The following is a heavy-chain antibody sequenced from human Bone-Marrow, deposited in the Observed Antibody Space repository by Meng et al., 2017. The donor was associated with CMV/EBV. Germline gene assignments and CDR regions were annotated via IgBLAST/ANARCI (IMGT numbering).Heavy chain of an antibody. Sequence: GESLKISCAASGFTVTTKYMTWVRQAPEKGLEWVSLIYSGGTTYYADSVKGRFNLSRDNSKNTVYLQMNSLRHEDTATYYCAEAEQPADGLVVWGQGTTVTVSS. D-gene: IGHD6-13*01. CDR2: IYSGGTT. CDR3: AEAEQPADGLVV. V-gene: IGHV3-66*02. CDR1: GFTVTTKY. J-gene: IGHJ6*01.